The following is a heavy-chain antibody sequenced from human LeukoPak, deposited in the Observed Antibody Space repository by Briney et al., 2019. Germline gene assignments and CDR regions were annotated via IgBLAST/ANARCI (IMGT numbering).Heavy chain of an antibody. CDR1: GGSFSGHY. CDR2: INHSGST. J-gene: IGHJ5*02. D-gene: IGHD6-13*01. CDR3: ARGSSSWRRTGIYNWFDP. Sequence: PSETLSLTCAVYGGSFSGHYWSWIRQPPGKGLEWIGEINHSGSTNYNPSLKSRVTISVDTSKNQFSLKLSSVTAADTAVYYCARGSSSWRRTGIYNWFDPWGQGTLVTVSS. V-gene: IGHV4-34*01.